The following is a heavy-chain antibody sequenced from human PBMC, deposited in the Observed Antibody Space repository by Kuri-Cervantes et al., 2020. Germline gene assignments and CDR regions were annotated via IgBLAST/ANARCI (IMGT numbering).Heavy chain of an antibody. CDR1: GFTFSSYW. Sequence: GGSLRLSCAASGFTFSSYWMHWVRQAPGKGLVWVSRINSDGSSTSYADSVKGRFTISRDNAKNSLYLQMNSLRAEDTAVYYCARPGGYCSGGSCYVAAFDIWGQGTMVTVSS. J-gene: IGHJ3*02. CDR2: INSDGSST. CDR3: ARPGGYCSGGSCYVAAFDI. D-gene: IGHD2-15*01. V-gene: IGHV3-74*01.